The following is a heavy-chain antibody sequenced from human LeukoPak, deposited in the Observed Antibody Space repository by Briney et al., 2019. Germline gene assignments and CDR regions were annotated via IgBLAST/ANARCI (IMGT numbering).Heavy chain of an antibody. D-gene: IGHD5-12*01. J-gene: IGHJ4*02. CDR1: GVSVSSNTDV. V-gene: IGHV6-1*01. CDR2: TYYRSKWYT. Sequence: SQTLSLTCAISGVSVSSNTDVWNWLRQSPSRGLEWLGRTYYRSKWYTEYAVSVRSRITFNPDTSKNQFSLQLNSVTPEDTAVYHCARIGYDRPDVDDWGQGTLVTISS. CDR3: ARIGYDRPDVDD.